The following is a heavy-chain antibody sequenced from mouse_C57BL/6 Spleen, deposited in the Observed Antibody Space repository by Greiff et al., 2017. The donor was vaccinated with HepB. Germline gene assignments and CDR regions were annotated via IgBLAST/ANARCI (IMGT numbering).Heavy chain of an antibody. CDR2: ISSGGDYI. V-gene: IGHV5-9-1*02. Sequence: EVQVVESGEGLVKPGGSLKLSCAASGFTFSSYAMSWVRQTPEKRLEWVAYISSGGDYIYYADTVKGRFTISRDNARNTLYLQMSSLKSEDTAMYYCTREGYYGSPFAYWGQGTLVTVSA. D-gene: IGHD1-1*01. J-gene: IGHJ3*01. CDR1: GFTFSSYA. CDR3: TREGYYGSPFAY.